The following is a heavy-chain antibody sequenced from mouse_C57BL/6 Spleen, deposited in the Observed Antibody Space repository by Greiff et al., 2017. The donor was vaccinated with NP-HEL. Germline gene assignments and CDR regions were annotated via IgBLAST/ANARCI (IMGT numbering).Heavy chain of an antibody. V-gene: IGHV1-52*01. D-gene: IGHD1-1*01. CDR3: AREGGPYYYGSSYVKDAVDY. J-gene: IGHJ4*01. CDR1: GYTFTSYW. CDR2: IDPSDSET. Sequence: VQLQQPGAELVRPGSSVKLSCKASGYTFTSYWMHWVKQRPIQGLEWIGNIDPSDSETHYNQKFKDKATLTVDKSSSTAYMQLSSLTSEDSAVYYCAREGGPYYYGSSYVKDAVDYWGQGTSVTVSS.